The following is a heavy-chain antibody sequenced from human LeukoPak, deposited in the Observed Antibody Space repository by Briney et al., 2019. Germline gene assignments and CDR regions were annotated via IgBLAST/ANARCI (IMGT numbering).Heavy chain of an antibody. CDR2: IYPGDSDT. CDR3: ARRYYYGSGSYSDDAFDI. V-gene: IGHV5-51*01. CDR1: GYSFTSYW. J-gene: IGHJ3*02. Sequence: GESLKISCKGSGYSFTSYWIGWVRQMPGKGLEWMGIIYPGDSDTRYSPSFQGQVTISADKSISTAYLQWSSLKASDTAMYYCARRYYYGSGSYSDDAFDIWGQGTMVTVSS. D-gene: IGHD3-10*01.